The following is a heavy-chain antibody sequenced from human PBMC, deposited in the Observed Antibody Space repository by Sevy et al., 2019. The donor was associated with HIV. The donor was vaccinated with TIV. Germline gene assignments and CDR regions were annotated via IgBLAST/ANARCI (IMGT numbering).Heavy chain of an antibody. CDR2: ISGSGGST. D-gene: IGHD3-22*01. Sequence: GGSLRLSCAASGFTFSSYAMSWVRQAPGKGLEWVSAISGSGGSTYYADSVKGRFTISRDNSKNTLYLQMNSLRAEDTAVYYFAKGVQTYYYDSSGYYSLDAFDIWGQGTMVTVSS. CDR3: AKGVQTYYYDSSGYYSLDAFDI. J-gene: IGHJ3*02. CDR1: GFTFSSYA. V-gene: IGHV3-23*01.